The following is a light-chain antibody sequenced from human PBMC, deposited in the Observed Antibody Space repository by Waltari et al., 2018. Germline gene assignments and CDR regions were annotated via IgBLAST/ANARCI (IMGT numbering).Light chain of an antibody. V-gene: IGKV3-20*01. Sequence: EIVLTQSPGTLSLSPGERATLSCRASQSVGRSLAWYQQKPGQAPRLLIYGASSRATCIPDSFSGSGSGTDFSLTISRLEPEDFAVYYCQHYVRLPATFGQGTKVEIK. J-gene: IGKJ1*01. CDR2: GAS. CDR1: QSVGRS. CDR3: QHYVRLPAT.